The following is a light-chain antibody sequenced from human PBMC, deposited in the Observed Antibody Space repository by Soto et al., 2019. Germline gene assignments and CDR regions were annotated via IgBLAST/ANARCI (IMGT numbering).Light chain of an antibody. V-gene: IGKV1-6*01. CDR1: QDIRND. J-gene: IGKJ1*01. Sequence: AIQVTQSPSSLSASIGDRDTITCRASQDIRNDLAWYQQKPGQAPNLLIFAAFNLQSGVPSRFSGGGSGTHFTLTISSLQPDDFASYFCLQYYNFSWTFGQGTKVDI. CDR3: LQYYNFSWT. CDR2: AAF.